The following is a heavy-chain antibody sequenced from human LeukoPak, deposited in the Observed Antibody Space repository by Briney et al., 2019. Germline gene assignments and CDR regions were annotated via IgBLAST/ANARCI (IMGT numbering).Heavy chain of an antibody. CDR3: ARGSYESASETDY. V-gene: IGHV4-59*12. D-gene: IGHD3-22*01. J-gene: IGHJ4*02. CDR1: GGSISSYD. CDR2: IYYSGST. Sequence: PSETLSLTCTVSGGSISSYDWSWIRQPPGKGLEGCGYIYYSGSTNYNPSLKSRVTMSVDTSKNQFSLKLSSVTAADTAVYYCARGSYESASETDYWGQGTLVTVSS.